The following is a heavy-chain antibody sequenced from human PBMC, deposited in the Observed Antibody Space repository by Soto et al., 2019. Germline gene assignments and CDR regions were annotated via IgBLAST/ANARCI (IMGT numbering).Heavy chain of an antibody. CDR1: GFTFRSYY. CDR2: ISYDGSNE. CDR3: ARDFNGDASDY. D-gene: IGHD2-8*01. J-gene: IGHJ4*02. V-gene: IGHV3-30-3*01. Sequence: QVQLVESGGGVGQPGGSLILSCVASGFTFRSYYMHWVRQAPGKGLEWVAVISYDGSNEYYAGAVRGGFTVSRDNSKNILDLQMNSLRPEDTAVYYCARDFNGDASDYWGQGALVTVSS.